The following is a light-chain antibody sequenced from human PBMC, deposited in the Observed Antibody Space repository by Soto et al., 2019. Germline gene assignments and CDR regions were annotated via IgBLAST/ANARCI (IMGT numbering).Light chain of an antibody. Sequence: EIVLTQSPGTLSLFPGDRATLSCRASQRLSSNFLAWYQQKPGQAPRLLIYGASRRATDIPDRFSGSGSGTYFALTITRLEPADFAVYFCQQYDTFPRTFGQGTKVEIQ. CDR1: QRLSSNF. V-gene: IGKV3-20*01. J-gene: IGKJ1*01. CDR2: GAS. CDR3: QQYDTFPRT.